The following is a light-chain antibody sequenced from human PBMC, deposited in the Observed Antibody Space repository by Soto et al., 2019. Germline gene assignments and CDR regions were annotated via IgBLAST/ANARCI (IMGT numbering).Light chain of an antibody. V-gene: IGLV1-44*01. J-gene: IGLJ2*01. Sequence: QSVLTQPPSASGTPGQRVTISCSGSSSNIGSNTVNWYQQLPGTAPKLVIHTNDQRPSGVPDRFSGSKSGTSASLAISGLHSEDEADYYCVAWDDSLNGYVVFGGRTKLTVL. CDR2: TND. CDR1: SSNIGSNT. CDR3: VAWDDSLNGYVV.